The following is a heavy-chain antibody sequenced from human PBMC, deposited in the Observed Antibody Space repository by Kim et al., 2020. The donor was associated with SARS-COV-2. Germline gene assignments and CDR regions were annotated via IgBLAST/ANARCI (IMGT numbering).Heavy chain of an antibody. CDR3: ARRRLRGIIIKKGADGSGWFDP. D-gene: IGHD3-10*01. V-gene: IGHV4-34*01. CDR1: GGSFSGYY. J-gene: IGHJ5*02. CDR2: INHSGST. Sequence: SETLSLTCAVYGGSFSGYYWSWIRQPPGKGLEWIGEINHSGSTNYNPSLKSRVTISVDTSKNQFSLKLSSVTAADTAVYYCARRRLRGIIIKKGADGSGWFDPWGQGTLVTVSS.